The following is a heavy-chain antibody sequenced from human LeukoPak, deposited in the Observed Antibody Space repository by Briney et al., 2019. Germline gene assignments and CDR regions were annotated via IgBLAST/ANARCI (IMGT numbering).Heavy chain of an antibody. D-gene: IGHD1-7*01. CDR2: ISGSGGST. J-gene: IGHJ4*02. V-gene: IGHV3-23*01. CDR3: ARGNYRIIYYFDY. Sequence: GSLRLSCAASGFTFSSYAMSWVRQAPGKGLEWVSAISGSGGSTYYADSVKGRFTISRDNSKNTLYLQMNSLRAEDTAVYYCARGNYRIIYYFDYWGQGTLVTVSS. CDR1: GFTFSSYA.